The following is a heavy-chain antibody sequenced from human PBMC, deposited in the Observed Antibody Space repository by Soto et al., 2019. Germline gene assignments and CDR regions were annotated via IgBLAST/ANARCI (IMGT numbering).Heavy chain of an antibody. D-gene: IGHD1-1*01. CDR3: ARGKGMEENYYYGMDI. Sequence: ASVKVSCKASGYTFSTYAMHWVRQAPGQSLEWMGWINGGTGQTRYSQRFQDRVTITRDTSAKTTYMDLTSLRSEDTAVYYCARGKGMEENYYYGMDIWGQGTTVTVAS. J-gene: IGHJ6*02. CDR2: INGGTGQT. V-gene: IGHV1-3*01. CDR1: GYTFSTYA.